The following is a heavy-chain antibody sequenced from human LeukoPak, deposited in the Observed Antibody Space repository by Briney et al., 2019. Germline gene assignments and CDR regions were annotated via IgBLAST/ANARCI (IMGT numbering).Heavy chain of an antibody. J-gene: IGHJ6*03. CDR2: ISGSGGST. V-gene: IGHV3-23*01. D-gene: IGHD5-18*01. CDR3: AKGSGYSYGQPYYYYYMDV. Sequence: GGSLRLSCAASGFTFSSYAMSWVRQAPGKGLEWVSAISGSGGSTYYADSVKGRFTISRDNSKNTLYLQMNSLRAEDTAVYYCAKGSGYSYGQPYYYYYMDVWGKGTTVTASS. CDR1: GFTFSSYA.